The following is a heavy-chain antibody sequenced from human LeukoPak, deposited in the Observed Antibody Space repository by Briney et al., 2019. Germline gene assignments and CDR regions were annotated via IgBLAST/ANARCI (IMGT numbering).Heavy chain of an antibody. Sequence: ASVKVSCKASGYTFTDYYMHWVRQAPGQGFEWMGWINPNSGGTNYAQKFQGRVTMTRDTSISTAYMELSRLRSDDTAVYYCARDQGVLRFLEWLPGTGDYYYMDVWGKGTTVTVSS. J-gene: IGHJ6*03. CDR3: ARDQGVLRFLEWLPGTGDYYYMDV. D-gene: IGHD3-3*01. CDR2: INPNSGGT. V-gene: IGHV1-2*02. CDR1: GYTFTDYY.